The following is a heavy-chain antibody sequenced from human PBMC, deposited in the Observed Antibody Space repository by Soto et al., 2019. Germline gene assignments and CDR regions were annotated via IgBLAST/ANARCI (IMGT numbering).Heavy chain of an antibody. CDR1: GYTFTSYA. V-gene: IGHV1-3*01. D-gene: IGHD6-19*01. CDR3: ARGIAVAGNY. Sequence: QVQLVQSGAEVKKPGASVKVSCKASGYTFTSYAMHWVRQAPGQSLEWMGWVNVGNGNTKYSQKFQDRVTMTRDTSASTAYMELSSLRSEDTAVYYCARGIAVAGNYWGQGTLVTVSS. J-gene: IGHJ4*02. CDR2: VNVGNGNT.